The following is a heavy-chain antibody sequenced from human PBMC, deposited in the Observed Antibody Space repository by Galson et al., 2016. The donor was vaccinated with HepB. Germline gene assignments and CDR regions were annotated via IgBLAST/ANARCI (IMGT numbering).Heavy chain of an antibody. CDR2: INPSGGST. CDR3: ARDGIAAAGTFMIYYYYGMDV. J-gene: IGHJ6*02. CDR1: GYTFTDYY. Sequence: SVKVSCKASGYTFTDYYMHWVRQAPGQGLEWMGIINPSGGSTSYAQKFQGRVTMTRDTSTSTVYMELSSLRSEDTAVYYCARDGIAAAGTFMIYYYYGMDVWGQGTTVTVSS. V-gene: IGHV1-46*01. D-gene: IGHD6-13*01.